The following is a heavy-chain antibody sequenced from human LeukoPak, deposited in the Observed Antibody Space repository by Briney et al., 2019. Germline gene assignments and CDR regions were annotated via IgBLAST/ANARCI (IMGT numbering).Heavy chain of an antibody. Sequence: GGSLRLSCAASGFTFSSYGMHWVRQAPGKGLEWVAVISYDGSNKYYADSVKGRFTISRDNSKNTLYLQMNSLRAEDTAVYYCAKDLAVILRMVFDYWGQGTLVTVSS. V-gene: IGHV3-30*18. CDR1: GFTFSSYG. CDR2: ISYDGSNK. J-gene: IGHJ4*02. D-gene: IGHD3-10*01. CDR3: AKDLAVILRMVFDY.